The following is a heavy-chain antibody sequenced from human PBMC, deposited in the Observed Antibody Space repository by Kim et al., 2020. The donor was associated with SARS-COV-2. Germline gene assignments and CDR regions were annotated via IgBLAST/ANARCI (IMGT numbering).Heavy chain of an antibody. CDR1: GFTSSSYA. D-gene: IGHD2-15*01. CDR2: ISGTGGKT. CDR3: ARLGGDCSGGSCYLAWF. V-gene: IGHV3-23*01. J-gene: IGHJ5*01. Sequence: GGSLRLSCAASGFTSSSYAMGWVRQAPGKGVEWVSVISGTGGKTYYAESVKGRFTISRDNSKNTVYLQMDRLRVEDTAVYYCARLGGDCSGGSCYLAWF.